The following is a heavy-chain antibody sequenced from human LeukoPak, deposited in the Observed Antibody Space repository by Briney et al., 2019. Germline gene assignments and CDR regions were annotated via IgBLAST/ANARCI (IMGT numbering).Heavy chain of an antibody. V-gene: IGHV4-38-2*02. Sequence: SETLSLTCTVSGYSISSGYYWGWIRQPPGKGLEWIGSIHHSGSTYYNPSLKSRVTISEDTSKNQFSLKLTSVTAADTAAYYCAREANWNYGYWGQGTLVTVSS. CDR3: AREANWNYGY. D-gene: IGHD1-7*01. J-gene: IGHJ4*02. CDR2: IHHSGST. CDR1: GYSISSGYY.